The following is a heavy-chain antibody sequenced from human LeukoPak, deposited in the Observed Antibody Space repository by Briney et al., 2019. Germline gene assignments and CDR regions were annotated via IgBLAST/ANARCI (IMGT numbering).Heavy chain of an antibody. V-gene: IGHV3-74*01. D-gene: IGHD2-2*02. Sequence: PGGSLRLSCAASGFIFSSYWMHWVRQAPGKGLVWVSRVNRDGSSTNYADSVKGRFTISRDNAKNTVYLQMNSLRAEDTAVYYCARVDCSSTSCYIWFDPWGQGTLVTVSS. CDR3: ARVDCSSTSCYIWFDP. J-gene: IGHJ5*02. CDR1: GFIFSSYW. CDR2: VNRDGSST.